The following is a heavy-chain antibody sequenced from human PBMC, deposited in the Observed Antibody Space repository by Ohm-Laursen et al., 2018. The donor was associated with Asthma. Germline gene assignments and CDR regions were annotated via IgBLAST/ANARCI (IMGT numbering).Heavy chain of an antibody. J-gene: IGHJ1*01. CDR3: ARIGPEWELPGREYSLHH. Sequence: SLRLSCAASGFTFRSYGMHWVRQVPGKGLEWVASISTASTFIYYADSVRGRFTTSRDNAKNSVYLQMNSLRAEDTALYYCARIGPEWELPGREYSLHHWGQGTQVTVSS. CDR2: ISTASTFI. D-gene: IGHD1-26*01. V-gene: IGHV3-21*01. CDR1: GFTFRSYG.